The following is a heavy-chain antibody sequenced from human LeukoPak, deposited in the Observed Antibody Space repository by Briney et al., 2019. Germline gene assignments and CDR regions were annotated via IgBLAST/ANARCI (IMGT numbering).Heavy chain of an antibody. Sequence: PSETLSLTCTVSGGSISSSTNYWGWVRQPPGKGLECIGSIFHSGATYYNPSLKSRVTISVDTSKNQFSLKLSSVTAADTAVYYCATLPEITIFGPLFDYWGQGTLVTVSS. CDR3: ATLPEITIFGPLFDY. V-gene: IGHV4-39*07. J-gene: IGHJ4*02. CDR1: GGSISSSTNY. D-gene: IGHD3-3*01. CDR2: IFHSGAT.